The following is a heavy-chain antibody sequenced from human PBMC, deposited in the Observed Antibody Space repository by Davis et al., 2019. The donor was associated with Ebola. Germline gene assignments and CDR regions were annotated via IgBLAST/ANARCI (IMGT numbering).Heavy chain of an antibody. CDR2: IKQDGSEK. V-gene: IGHV3-7*03. CDR1: GGSISSSNW. Sequence: ETLSLTCAVSGGSISSSNWWSWVRQPPGKGLEWVANIKQDGSEKYYVDSVKGRFTISRDNAKNSLYLQMNSLRAEDTAVYYCARRADYWGQGTLVTVSS. J-gene: IGHJ4*02. CDR3: ARRADY.